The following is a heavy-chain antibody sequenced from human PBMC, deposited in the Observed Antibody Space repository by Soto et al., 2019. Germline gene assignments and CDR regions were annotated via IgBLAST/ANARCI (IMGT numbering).Heavy chain of an antibody. Sequence: GGSLRLSCAASGLTFSSYSMNWVRQAPGKGLEWVSYISSSSRTIYCADSVKGRFIISRDDSKSSLYLQMNSLKTEDTAVYYCARVRGYSGYDFYHWGQGTLVTVSS. J-gene: IGHJ5*02. D-gene: IGHD5-12*01. CDR2: ISSSSRTI. CDR3: ARVRGYSGYDFYH. V-gene: IGHV3-48*01. CDR1: GLTFSSYS.